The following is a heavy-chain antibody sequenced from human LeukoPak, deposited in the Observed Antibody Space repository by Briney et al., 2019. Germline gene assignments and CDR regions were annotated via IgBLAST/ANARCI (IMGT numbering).Heavy chain of an antibody. CDR1: GFTFSSYW. J-gene: IGHJ4*02. CDR2: IKQDGSEK. CDR3: ARDRAWNYFDY. Sequence: GSLRLSCAASGFTFSSYWMSWVRQAPGKGLEWVANIKQDGSEKYYVDSVKGRFTISRDNAKNTLYLQMDSLRAEDTAVYYCARDRAWNYFDYWGQGTLVTVSS. D-gene: IGHD3-3*01. V-gene: IGHV3-7*01.